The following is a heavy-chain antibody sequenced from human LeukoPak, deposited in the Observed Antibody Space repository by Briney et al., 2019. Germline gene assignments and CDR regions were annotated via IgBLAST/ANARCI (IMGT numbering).Heavy chain of an antibody. CDR2: ISGRGGST. J-gene: IGHJ4*02. CDR3: AREVAGRIEY. D-gene: IGHD6-19*01. V-gene: IGHV3-23*01. CDR1: GFTFSSYA. Sequence: GGSLRLSCAASGFTFSSYAMSWVRQAPGKGLEWVSGISGRGGSTYFADSVKGRFTISRDDSKNTLFLQMNSLRAEDTAVYFCAREVAGRIEYWGQGALVTVSS.